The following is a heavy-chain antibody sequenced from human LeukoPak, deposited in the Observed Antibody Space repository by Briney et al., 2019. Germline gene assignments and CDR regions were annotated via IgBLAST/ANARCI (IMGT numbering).Heavy chain of an antibody. D-gene: IGHD2-2*01. V-gene: IGHV4-39*07. Sequence: SETLSLTCTVSGGSISSRSYYWGWIRQPPGKGLEWIGSMYYSGSTYYNPSLKSRVTISVDTSKNQFSLKLSSVTAADTAVYYCARDASQPSDLIFDYWGQGTLVTVSS. CDR2: MYYSGST. J-gene: IGHJ4*02. CDR1: GGSISSRSYY. CDR3: ARDASQPSDLIFDY.